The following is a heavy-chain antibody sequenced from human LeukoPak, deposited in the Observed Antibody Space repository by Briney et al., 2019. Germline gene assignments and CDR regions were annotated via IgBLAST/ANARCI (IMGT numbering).Heavy chain of an antibody. J-gene: IGHJ4*02. CDR3: ARGVAGLGFDY. D-gene: IGHD2-15*01. V-gene: IGHV3-21*01. Sequence: SVKGRFTISRDNAKNSLYLQMNSLRAEDTAVYYCARGVAGLGFDYWGQGTLVTVSS.